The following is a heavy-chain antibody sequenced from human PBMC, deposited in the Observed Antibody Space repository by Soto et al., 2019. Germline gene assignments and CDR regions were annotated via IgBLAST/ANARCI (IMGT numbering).Heavy chain of an antibody. V-gene: IGHV4-59*01. CDR3: ASMIVDPVLSLDS. CDR2: IFYSGST. Sequence: QVQLQESGPGLVKPSETLSLTCTVSGGSISSYYWSWIRQPPGKGLEWIGFIFYSGSTSYNPSLKSRVTISIDTSEYQFSLKLNAVTAADTAVYYCASMIVDPVLSLDSWGQGTLVAVSS. CDR1: GGSISSYY. D-gene: IGHD3-16*01. J-gene: IGHJ4*02.